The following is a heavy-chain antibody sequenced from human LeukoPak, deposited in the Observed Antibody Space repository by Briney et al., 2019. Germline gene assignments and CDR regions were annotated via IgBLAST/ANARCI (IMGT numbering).Heavy chain of an antibody. D-gene: IGHD3-3*01. Sequence: SETLSLTCAVYGGSFSGYYWSWIRQPPGRGLEWIGEINHSGSTNYNPPLKSRVTISVDTSKNQFSLKLSSVTAADTAVYYCCLGVGTLFDYWGQGTLVTVSS. J-gene: IGHJ4*02. CDR3: CLGVGTLFDY. CDR1: GGSFSGYY. V-gene: IGHV4-34*01. CDR2: INHSGST.